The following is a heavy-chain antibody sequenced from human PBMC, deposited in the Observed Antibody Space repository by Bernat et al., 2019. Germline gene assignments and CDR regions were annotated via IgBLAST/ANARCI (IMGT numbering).Heavy chain of an antibody. CDR1: GFTFSSWG. CDR2: ISSSSTI. V-gene: IGHV3-48*02. J-gene: IGHJ6*02. Sequence: EVQLVESGGGLVQPGGSLRLSCAASGFTFSSWGMNWVRQAPGKGLEWVSYISSSSTIYHADSVKGRFTISRDNAKNSLYLQMNSLRDEDTALYYCARGRYGSGSYSIYYYGMDVWGQGTTVTVSS. D-gene: IGHD3-10*01. CDR3: ARGRYGSGSYSIYYYGMDV.